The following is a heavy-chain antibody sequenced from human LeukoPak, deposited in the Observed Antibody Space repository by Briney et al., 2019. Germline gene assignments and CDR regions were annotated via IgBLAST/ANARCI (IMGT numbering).Heavy chain of an antibody. V-gene: IGHV3-53*01. CDR2: IYSDSST. Sequence: PGGSLRLSCAASGFTVTSNYMSWVRQAPGQGLEWVSVIYSDSSTYYADPVKGRLTTSRDNSKNTQYLQKNSLRAEDTAVYYCATGSGSYYAPPWYWGQGTLVTVSS. CDR3: ATGSGSYYAPPWY. D-gene: IGHD3-10*01. J-gene: IGHJ4*02. CDR1: GFTVTSNY.